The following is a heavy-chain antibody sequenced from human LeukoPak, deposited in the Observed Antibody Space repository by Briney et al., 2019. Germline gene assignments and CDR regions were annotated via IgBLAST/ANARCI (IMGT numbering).Heavy chain of an antibody. J-gene: IGHJ4*02. CDR2: IYYSGST. CDR3: ARGSWGLFGGGWYSD. V-gene: IGHV4-39*07. CDR1: GGSISSSSYY. Sequence: SETLSLTCTVSGGSISSSSYYWGWIRQPPGKGLEWIGSIYYSGSTYYNPSLKSRVTISVDTSKNQFSLKLSSVTAADTAVYYCARGSWGLFGGGWYSDWGQGTLVTVSS. D-gene: IGHD6-19*01.